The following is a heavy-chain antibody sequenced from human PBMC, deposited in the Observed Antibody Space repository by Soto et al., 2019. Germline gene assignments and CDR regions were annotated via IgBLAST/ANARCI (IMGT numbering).Heavy chain of an antibody. Sequence: QVQLVESGGGVVQPGRSLRLSCAASGFTFSSYGMHWVRPAPGKGLEWVAVIWYDGSNKYYADSVKGRFTISRDNSKNTLYLQMNSLRAEDTAVYYCAREAPIPSLDYWGQGTLVTVSS. CDR1: GFTFSSYG. CDR2: IWYDGSNK. V-gene: IGHV3-33*01. CDR3: AREAPIPSLDY. J-gene: IGHJ4*02.